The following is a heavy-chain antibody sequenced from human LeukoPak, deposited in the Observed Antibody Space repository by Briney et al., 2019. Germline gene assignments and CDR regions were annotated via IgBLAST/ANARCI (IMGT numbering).Heavy chain of an antibody. D-gene: IGHD1-1*01. CDR2: ISSNGGST. Sequence: PGGSLRLSCAASGFTFSSYAMHWVRQAPGRGLEYVSAISSNGGSTYYANSVKGRFTISRDNSKNTLYLQMNSLRAEDTAVYYCARPTERKSIHSPYFDLWGRGTLVTVSS. J-gene: IGHJ2*01. CDR1: GFTFSSYA. CDR3: ARPTERKSIHSPYFDL. V-gene: IGHV3-64*01.